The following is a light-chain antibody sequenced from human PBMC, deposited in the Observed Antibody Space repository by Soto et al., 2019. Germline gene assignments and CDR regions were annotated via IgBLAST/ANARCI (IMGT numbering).Light chain of an antibody. CDR2: AAS. CDR3: QHSYSLPIT. CDR1: QGINLY. J-gene: IGKJ5*01. Sequence: DIQMTQSPSALSAYVGARVTITCRASQGINLYLNWYQQRPGKAPKXXIYAASNLQSGVPSRFSGSGSGTEFSLTISSLQTEDFATYYCQHSYSLPITFGQGTRLEIK. V-gene: IGKV1-39*01.